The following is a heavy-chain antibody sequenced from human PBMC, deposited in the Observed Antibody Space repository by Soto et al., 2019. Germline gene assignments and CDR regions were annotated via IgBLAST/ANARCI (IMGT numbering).Heavy chain of an antibody. D-gene: IGHD1-26*01. J-gene: IGHJ6*02. V-gene: IGHV4-61*01. CDR2: IYYSGST. CDR3: ARDSRGSYHDV. CDR1: GVSVSSGSYY. Sequence: SETLSLTCTVSGVSVSSGSYYGSWIRQPPGKGLEWIGYIYYSGSTNYNPSLKSRVTISVDTFKNQFSLKLSSVTAADTAVYYCARDSRGSYHDVWSQRTTVTVS.